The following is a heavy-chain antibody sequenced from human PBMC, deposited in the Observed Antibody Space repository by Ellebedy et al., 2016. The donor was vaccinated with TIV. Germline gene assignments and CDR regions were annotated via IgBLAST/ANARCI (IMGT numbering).Heavy chain of an antibody. Sequence: GESLKISCAASGFTFSRHWMHWIRQAPGKGLVWLSRINGDGGFTSHADFVKGRFTISRDNAKNTLYLQMNSLKAEDTAVYYCARARKTSSGWVLFDYWGQGTLVTVSS. CDR3: ARARKTSSGWVLFDY. CDR2: INGDGGFT. CDR1: GFTFSRHW. V-gene: IGHV3-74*01. D-gene: IGHD6-19*01. J-gene: IGHJ4*02.